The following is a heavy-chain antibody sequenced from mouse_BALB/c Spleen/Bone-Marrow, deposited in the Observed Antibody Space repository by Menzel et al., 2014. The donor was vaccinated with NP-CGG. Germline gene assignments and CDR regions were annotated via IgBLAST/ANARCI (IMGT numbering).Heavy chain of an antibody. Sequence: DVKLVESGGGLVQPGGSLKLSCAASGFTFSSYGMSWVRQTPDKRLELVATINSNGGSTYYPDSVKGRFTISRDNAKNTLYLQMSSLKSEDRAMYYCARDYDYDYWGQGTTLTVSS. V-gene: IGHV5-6-3*01. D-gene: IGHD2-4*01. CDR1: GFTFSSYG. CDR2: INSNGGST. J-gene: IGHJ2*01. CDR3: ARDYDYDY.